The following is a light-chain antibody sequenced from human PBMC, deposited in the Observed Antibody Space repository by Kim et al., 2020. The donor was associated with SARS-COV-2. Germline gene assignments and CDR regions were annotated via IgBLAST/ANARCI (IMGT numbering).Light chain of an antibody. CDR2: DDN. CDR1: SARIASSY. J-gene: IGLJ3*02. CDR3: QSYDSSKDCV. Sequence: RVPTTSPRRSARIASSYLHWYQQRPGSAPSTVIYDDNERPSGVPDRFSGSIASSSNTASLTISGLRTEDEADYYCQSYDSSKDCVFGGGTQLTVL. V-gene: IGLV6-57*03.